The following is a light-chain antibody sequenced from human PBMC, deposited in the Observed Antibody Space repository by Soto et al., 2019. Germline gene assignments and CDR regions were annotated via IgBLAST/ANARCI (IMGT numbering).Light chain of an antibody. J-gene: IGKJ1*01. CDR1: QTISSR. CDR2: DAS. V-gene: IGKV1-5*01. Sequence: DIQMTQSPSTLSASVGDRVTITCRAGQTISSRLAWYQQKPGKAPKLLIYDASTLESGVPSRFSGSESGTDFTLTITGLQPDDFAVYYCQQYYRYQTFGQGTKVEIK. CDR3: QQYYRYQT.